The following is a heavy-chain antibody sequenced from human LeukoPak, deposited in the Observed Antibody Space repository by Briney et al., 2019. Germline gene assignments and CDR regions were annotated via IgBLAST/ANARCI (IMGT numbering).Heavy chain of an antibody. V-gene: IGHV3-48*03. Sequence: GGSLRLSCAASGFTFSSYEMNWVRQAPGKGLEWVSYISSSGSTIYYADSVKGRFTISRDNAKNSLYLQMNSLRAEDTAVYYCARGAVYSGYDKYDYWGQGALVTVSS. D-gene: IGHD5-12*01. CDR3: ARGAVYSGYDKYDY. CDR2: ISSSGSTI. J-gene: IGHJ4*02. CDR1: GFTFSSYE.